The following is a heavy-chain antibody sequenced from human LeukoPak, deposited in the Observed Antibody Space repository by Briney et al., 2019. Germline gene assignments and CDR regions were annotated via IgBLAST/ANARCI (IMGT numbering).Heavy chain of an antibody. J-gene: IGHJ6*02. CDR2: MNPNSGNT. Sequence: ASVKVSCKASGDTCTSYDINWVRQATGQGLEWMGWMNPNSGNTGYAQKFQGRVTMTRNTSISTAYMELSSLRSEDTAVYYCARGDPLPFYYYYYGMDVWGQGTTVTVSS. D-gene: IGHD1-26*01. CDR1: GDTCTSYD. V-gene: IGHV1-8*01. CDR3: ARGDPLPFYYYYYGMDV.